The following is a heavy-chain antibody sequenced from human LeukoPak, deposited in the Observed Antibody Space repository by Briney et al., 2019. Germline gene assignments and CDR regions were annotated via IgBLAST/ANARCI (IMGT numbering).Heavy chain of an antibody. J-gene: IGHJ4*02. V-gene: IGHV3-21*01. Sequence: SGGSLRLSCAASGFTFSSYSMNWVRQAPGKGLEWVSSISSSSSYIYYADSVKGRFTISRDNAKNSLYLQMNSLRAEDTAVYYCARDVSYYDSSGYYSPTYYFDYWGQGTLVTVSS. CDR3: ARDVSYYDSSGYYSPTYYFDY. CDR1: GFTFSSYS. D-gene: IGHD3-22*01. CDR2: ISSSSSYI.